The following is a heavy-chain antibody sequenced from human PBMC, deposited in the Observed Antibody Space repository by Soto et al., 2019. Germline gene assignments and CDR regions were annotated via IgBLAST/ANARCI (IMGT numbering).Heavy chain of an antibody. V-gene: IGHV3-53*04. J-gene: IGHJ3*02. CDR1: GFTVSSNY. CDR3: ARVETAPGIWGAFDI. CDR2: IYSGGNT. Sequence: VQLVESGGGLVQPGGSLRLSCAASGFTVSSNYMSCVRQAPGKGLEWVSVIYSGGNTYYADSVKGRFTIYRHNSKYTLYIQMNSLRAEDMAVYYCARVETAPGIWGAFDIWGQGTMVTVSS. D-gene: IGHD2-15*01.